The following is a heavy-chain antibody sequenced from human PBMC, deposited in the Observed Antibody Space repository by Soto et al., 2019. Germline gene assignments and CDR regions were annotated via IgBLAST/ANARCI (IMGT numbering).Heavy chain of an antibody. D-gene: IGHD2-15*01. V-gene: IGHV4-39*01. Sequence: LQLQESGPGLVKPSDTLSLTCTVSGDSITKSVYYWAWVRQTPGKGLEWIASIYYAGNAYYNPSLQSRVTISVDASKNQFSLELQSVTAADSAVYYCARVPYYGSGGDGPYYFDYWGQGTLVTVSS. J-gene: IGHJ4*02. CDR2: IYYAGNA. CDR3: ARVPYYGSGGDGPYYFDY. CDR1: GDSITKSVYY.